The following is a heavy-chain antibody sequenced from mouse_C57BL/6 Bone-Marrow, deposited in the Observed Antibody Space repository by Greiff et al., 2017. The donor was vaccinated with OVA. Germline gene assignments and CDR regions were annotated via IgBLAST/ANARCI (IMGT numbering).Heavy chain of an antibody. D-gene: IGHD2-4*01. V-gene: IGHV3-6*01. CDR1: GYSITSGYF. J-gene: IGHJ3*01. CDR2: ISYDGST. CDR3: ARYYDPFAY. Sequence: EVQLVESGPGLVKPSQSLSLTCSATGYSITSGYFWYWIRQPPGNQLEWTGYISYDGSTNYNPSLKNRITITRDTSKNQFFLKLKSVTTEDTATYYCARYYDPFAYWGQGTLVTVSA.